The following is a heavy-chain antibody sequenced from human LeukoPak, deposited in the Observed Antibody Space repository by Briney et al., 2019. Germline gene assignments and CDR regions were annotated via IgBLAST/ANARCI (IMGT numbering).Heavy chain of an antibody. CDR2: INPNSGGT. V-gene: IGHV1-2*02. J-gene: IGHJ4*02. D-gene: IGHD5-18*01. CDR3: ARDKDTAMVGDY. CDR1: GYTFTGHY. Sequence: ASVKVSCKASGYTFTGHYMHWVRQAPGQGLEWMGWINPNSGGTNYAQNFQGRVTMTRDTSISSAYMELSSLRSDDTAVYYCARDKDTAMVGDYWGQGTLFTVSS.